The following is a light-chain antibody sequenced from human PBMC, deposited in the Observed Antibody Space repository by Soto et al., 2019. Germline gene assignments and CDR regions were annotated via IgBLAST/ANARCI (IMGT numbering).Light chain of an antibody. J-gene: IGLJ3*02. CDR2: DDH. CDR3: QVWDSGSDQAV. V-gene: IGLV3-21*02. CDR1: NIGWKS. Sequence: SYELTQPPSVSVAPGQTARITCGGNNIGWKSVHWYQQKPGQAPLLVVYDDHDRPSGIPERFSGSNSQNTATLTISRVEAGDEADYYCQVWDSGSDQAVFGGGTKLTVL.